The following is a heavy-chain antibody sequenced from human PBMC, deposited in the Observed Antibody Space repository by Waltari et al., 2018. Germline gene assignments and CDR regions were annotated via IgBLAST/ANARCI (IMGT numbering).Heavy chain of an antibody. CDR3: ARSETTYYDFWSGYYTRNWFDP. CDR1: GFTFSSYG. J-gene: IGHJ5*02. CDR2: IWYDGSNK. Sequence: QVQLVESGGGVVQPGRSLRLSCAASGFTFSSYGMHWVRQAPGKGLEGVAVIWYDGSNKYYADYWKGQFTISRDKSKNTLYLQMNSLRAEDTAVYYCARSETTYYDFWSGYYTRNWFDPWGQGTLVTVSS. V-gene: IGHV3-33*01. D-gene: IGHD3-3*01.